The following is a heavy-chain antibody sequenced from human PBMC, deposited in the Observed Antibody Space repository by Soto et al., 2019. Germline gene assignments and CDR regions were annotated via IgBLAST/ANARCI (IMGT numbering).Heavy chain of an antibody. CDR2: IYATGTT. CDR1: GASISGFY. Sequence: SEPLSLTCTVSGASISGFYWSWIRKSAGKGLEWIGRIYATGTTDYNPSLKSRVMMSVDTSKKQFSLKLRSVTAADTAVYYCVRDGTKTLRDWFDPWGQGISVTVSS. D-gene: IGHD1-1*01. CDR3: VRDGTKTLRDWFDP. V-gene: IGHV4-4*07. J-gene: IGHJ5*02.